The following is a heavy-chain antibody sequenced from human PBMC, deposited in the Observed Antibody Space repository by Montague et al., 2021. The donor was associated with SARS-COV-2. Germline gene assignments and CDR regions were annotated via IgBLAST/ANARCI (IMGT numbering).Heavy chain of an antibody. CDR2: ISGSGGST. CDR1: GFTFSSYA. Sequence: SLRLSCAASGFTFSSYAMSWVRQAPGKGLEWVSAISGSGGSTYYADSVXGRFTISRDNSKNTLYLQMNSLRAEDTAVYYCAKGERITMIVVVTLLDYWGQGTLVTVSS. D-gene: IGHD3-22*01. CDR3: AKGERITMIVVVTLLDY. J-gene: IGHJ4*02. V-gene: IGHV3-23*01.